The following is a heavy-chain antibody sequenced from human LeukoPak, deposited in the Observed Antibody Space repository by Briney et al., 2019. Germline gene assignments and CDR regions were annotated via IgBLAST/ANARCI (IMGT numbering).Heavy chain of an antibody. CDR3: ATSHDSSGND. V-gene: IGHV3-7*03. Sequence: GGSLRLSCAASGFTFSNYWMSWVRQAPGKGLEWVANIKGDGSSKYYMDSVKGRFTISRDNAKSSLYLQMNTLRAEDTAEYYCATSHDSSGNDWGQGTLVTVSS. CDR1: GFTFSNYW. D-gene: IGHD3-22*01. J-gene: IGHJ4*02. CDR2: IKGDGSSK.